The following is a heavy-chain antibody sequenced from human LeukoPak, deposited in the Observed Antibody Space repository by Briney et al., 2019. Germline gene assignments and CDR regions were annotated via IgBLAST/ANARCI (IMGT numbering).Heavy chain of an antibody. CDR1: GFTVSSNY. CDR3: ATDSPGQDY. J-gene: IGHJ4*02. V-gene: IGHV3-53*01. Sequence: PGGSLRLSCAASGFTVSSNYMSWVRQAPGKGLEWVSIIYGGGSTYYADSVKGRFTISSDNSKNTLYLQMNSLRAEDTAVYYCATDSPGQDYWGQGTLVTVSS. CDR2: IYGGGST.